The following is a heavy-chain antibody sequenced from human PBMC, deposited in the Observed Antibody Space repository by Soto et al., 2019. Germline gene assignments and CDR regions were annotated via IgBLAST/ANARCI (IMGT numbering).Heavy chain of an antibody. CDR2: ISYSGST. CDR3: ARDLGPAATYGMDV. CDR1: GGSVSSGSYY. Sequence: QVQLQESGPGLVKPSETLSLTCTVSGGSVSSGSYYWSWIRQPPGKGLEWIGYISYSGSTNYNPSLKSRVTISLDTSKHQFSLKLSSVTAADTAVYYCARDLGPAATYGMDVWGQGTTVTVSS. J-gene: IGHJ6*01. V-gene: IGHV4-61*01. D-gene: IGHD2-15*01.